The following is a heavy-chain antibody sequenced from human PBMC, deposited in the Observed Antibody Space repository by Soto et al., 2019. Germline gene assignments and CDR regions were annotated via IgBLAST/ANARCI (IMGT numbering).Heavy chain of an antibody. CDR1: GFTFSSYS. CDR2: ISSSSSTI. V-gene: IGHV3-48*02. J-gene: IGHJ4*02. Sequence: GGSLRLSCAASGFTFSSYSMNWVRQAPGKGLEWVSYISSSSSTIYYADSVKGRFTISRDNAKNSLYLQMNSLRDEDTAVYYCARFRDTIFGVVTNFDYWGQGTLVTVSS. D-gene: IGHD3-3*01. CDR3: ARFRDTIFGVVTNFDY.